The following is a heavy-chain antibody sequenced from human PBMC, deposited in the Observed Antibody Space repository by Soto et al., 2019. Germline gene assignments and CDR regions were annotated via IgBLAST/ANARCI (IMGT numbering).Heavy chain of an antibody. CDR3: ARERSSGWYVDY. CDR1: GYTFTSYD. Sequence: QVPLVQSGAEVKEPGASVKVSFKASGYTFTSYDINWVRQATGQGLEWMGWMNPNSGNTGYAQKFQGRVTMTRNTSISTAYMELSSLRSEDTAVYYCARERSSGWYVDYWGQGTLVTVSS. V-gene: IGHV1-8*01. CDR2: MNPNSGNT. J-gene: IGHJ4*02. D-gene: IGHD6-19*01.